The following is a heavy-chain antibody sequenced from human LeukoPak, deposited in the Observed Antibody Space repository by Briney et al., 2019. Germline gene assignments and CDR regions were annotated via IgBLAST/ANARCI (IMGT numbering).Heavy chain of an antibody. D-gene: IGHD3-16*02. CDR2: IYYSGST. CDR1: GGSISSSSYY. CDR3: ARVDSVWGSYRYGYDY. Sequence: SETLSLTCTVSGGSISSSSYYWSWIRQPPGKGLEWIGYIYYSGSTNYNPSLKSRVTISVDTSKNQFSLKLSSVTAADTAVYYCARVDSVWGSYRYGYDYWGQGTLVTVSS. J-gene: IGHJ4*02. V-gene: IGHV4-61*01.